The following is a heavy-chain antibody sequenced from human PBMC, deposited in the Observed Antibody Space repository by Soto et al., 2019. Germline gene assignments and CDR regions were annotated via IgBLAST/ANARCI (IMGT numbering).Heavy chain of an antibody. CDR1: GGTFSSYA. J-gene: IGHJ6*02. CDR3: ARDRPGYCSGGSCYSGLGYYYYGMDV. CDR2: IIPIFGTA. Sequence: QVQLVQSGAEVKKPGSSVKVSCKASGGTFSSYAISWVRQAPGQGLEWIGGIIPIFGTANYAQKFQGRVTITADKSTSTAYMELSSLRSEDTAVYYCARDRPGYCSGGSCYSGLGYYYYGMDVWGQGTTVTVSS. V-gene: IGHV1-69*06. D-gene: IGHD2-15*01.